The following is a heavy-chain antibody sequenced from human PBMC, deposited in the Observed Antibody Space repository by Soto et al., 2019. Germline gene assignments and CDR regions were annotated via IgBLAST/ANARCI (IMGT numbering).Heavy chain of an antibody. D-gene: IGHD6-6*01. J-gene: IGHJ6*02. CDR1: GFTFGDYA. CDR2: IRSTAYGATT. CDR3: TRGTRPYGMDV. V-gene: IGHV3-49*04. Sequence: GGSLRLSRTGSGFTFGDYAMSWVRRSPGKGLEWVGFIRSTAYGATTAWAASVRGRFTFSRDDSKRIAYLQMYSLKTDDTATYWCTRGTRPYGMDVWGQGNTVTVCS.